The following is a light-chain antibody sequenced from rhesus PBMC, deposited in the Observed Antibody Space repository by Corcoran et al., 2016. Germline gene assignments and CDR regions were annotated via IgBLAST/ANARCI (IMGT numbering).Light chain of an antibody. CDR3: QQYSSSPPLT. V-gene: IGKV1-22*01. CDR2: KAS. Sequence: DIQMTQSPSSLSASVGDTVTITCRASQSISSWLAWYQQKPGKAPKLLIYKASTLQSGVPTRFSGSGSGTDFTLTLSSLQSEDFATYYCQQYSSSPPLTFGGGTKVEI. CDR1: QSISSW. J-gene: IGKJ4*01.